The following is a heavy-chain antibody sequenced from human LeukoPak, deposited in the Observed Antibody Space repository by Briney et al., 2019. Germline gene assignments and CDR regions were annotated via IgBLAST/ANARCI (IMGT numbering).Heavy chain of an antibody. J-gene: IGHJ4*02. Sequence: PSETLSRTCAVYGGSFSGYYWSVIRQPPGKGLEWIGESNHSGSTNYNPSLKSRVTISVDTSKNQFSMKLSSVTAADTAVYYCASDRPRVGYYYDSSGYAANEYWGQGTLVTVSS. CDR1: GGSFSGYY. CDR3: ASDRPRVGYYYDSSGYAANEY. D-gene: IGHD3-22*01. V-gene: IGHV4-34*01. CDR2: SNHSGST.